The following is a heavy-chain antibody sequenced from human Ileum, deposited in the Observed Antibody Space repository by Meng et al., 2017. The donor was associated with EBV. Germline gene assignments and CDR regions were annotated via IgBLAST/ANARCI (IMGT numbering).Heavy chain of an antibody. CDR3: AKVSLTGTFYDH. V-gene: IGHV4-4*02. D-gene: IGHD3-9*01. CDR1: SCSFISNDG. J-gene: IGHJ4*02. Sequence: QGEMRESGVRVVKPSATLSLTCAVTSCSFISNDGRRWGRQPPGKGREWIGEIFHIGRTNNSPSLKSRVTISVDNSKNQFSLSLTSVTAADTAIYYCAKVSLTGTFYDHWGQGILVTVSS. CDR2: IFHIGRT.